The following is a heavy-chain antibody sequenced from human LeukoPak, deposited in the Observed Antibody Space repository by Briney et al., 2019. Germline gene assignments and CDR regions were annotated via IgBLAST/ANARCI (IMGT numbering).Heavy chain of an antibody. V-gene: IGHV3-23*01. CDR2: ISGSGGST. CDR1: GITLSNFA. D-gene: IGHD3-16*02. Sequence: HPGGSLRLSCAASGITLSNFAMSWVRQAPGKGLEWVSSISGSGGSTFYADSVKGRFTISRDNSKNTLFLQMNSLKVEGTAVYYCAKRITFGGVIGPGFDYWGQGTLVTVSS. J-gene: IGHJ4*02. CDR3: AKRITFGGVIGPGFDY.